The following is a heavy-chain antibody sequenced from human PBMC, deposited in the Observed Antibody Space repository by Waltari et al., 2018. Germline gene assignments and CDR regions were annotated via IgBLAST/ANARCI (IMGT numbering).Heavy chain of an antibody. CDR2: IYHSGST. V-gene: IGHV4-4*02. D-gene: IGHD2-2*03. CDR1: GGSISSSNW. J-gene: IGHJ3*02. Sequence: QVQLQESGPGLVKPSGTLSLTCAVSGGSISSSNWWSWVRQPPGQGLEWIGEIYHSGSTNYNPSLKSRVTISVDKSKNQFSLKLSSVTAADTAVYYCARRGYCSSTSCYVDAFDIWGQGTMVTVSS. CDR3: ARRGYCSSTSCYVDAFDI.